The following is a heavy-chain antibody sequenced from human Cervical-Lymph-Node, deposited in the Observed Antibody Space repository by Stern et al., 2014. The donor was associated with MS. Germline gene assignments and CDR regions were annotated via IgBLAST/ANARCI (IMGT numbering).Heavy chain of an antibody. J-gene: IGHJ4*02. Sequence: QLQLQESGPGLVKPSETLSLTCTVSGDSISRRSYYWSWIRQPPGKGLEWIGFIYYGGSTKYNPSLNSRVTILQVSSKNQISLNLNSVTAADSAVYYCARDGYSSTEYYLEYWGQGILVTVSS. CDR2: IYYGGST. CDR1: GDSISRRSYY. D-gene: IGHD2-2*01. V-gene: IGHV4-61*01. CDR3: ARDGYSSTEYYLEY.